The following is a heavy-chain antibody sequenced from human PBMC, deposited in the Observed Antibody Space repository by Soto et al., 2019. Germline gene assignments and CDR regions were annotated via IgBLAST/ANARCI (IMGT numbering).Heavy chain of an antibody. CDR2: VSKRGGI. CDR3: ARDPGDSFGMDY. D-gene: IGHD3-3*01. Sequence: EVQLVESGGGLVQPGGSLRLSCVGSGFTLSNHDMHWVRQVPGKGLEWIAYVSKRGGINYADYVMGRFTISRDNTKNSLYLQMKSLRDEDTAVYYCARDPGDSFGMDYWGRGTLVTVSS. J-gene: IGHJ4*02. V-gene: IGHV3-48*02. CDR1: GFTLSNHD.